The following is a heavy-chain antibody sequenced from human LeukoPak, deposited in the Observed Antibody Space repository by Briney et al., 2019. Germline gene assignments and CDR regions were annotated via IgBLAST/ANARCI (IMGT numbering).Heavy chain of an antibody. D-gene: IGHD5-12*01. Sequence: GGSLRLSCAASGFIFSTYGMHWVRQAPGKGLEWVAGLSYDGNNKYYADSVKGRFTISRDNSKSSLHLQMNSLRAEDTAVYYCARDLAGYGGAFDIWGQGTMVTV. CDR1: GFIFSTYG. J-gene: IGHJ3*02. V-gene: IGHV3-30*03. CDR3: ARDLAGYGGAFDI. CDR2: LSYDGNNK.